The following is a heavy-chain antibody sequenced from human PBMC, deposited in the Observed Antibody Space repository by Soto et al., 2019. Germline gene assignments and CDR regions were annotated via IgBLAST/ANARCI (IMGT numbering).Heavy chain of an antibody. D-gene: IGHD6-13*01. Sequence: ASVKVSCKASGYTFTSYDINWVRQATGQGLEWMGWMNPNSGNTGYAQKFQGRVTMTRNTSISTAYMELSSLISEDTAVYYCARGLSSWYYYYYYGMDVWGQGTTVTVSS. CDR1: GYTFTSYD. CDR3: ARGLSSWYYYYYYGMDV. CDR2: MNPNSGNT. V-gene: IGHV1-8*01. J-gene: IGHJ6*02.